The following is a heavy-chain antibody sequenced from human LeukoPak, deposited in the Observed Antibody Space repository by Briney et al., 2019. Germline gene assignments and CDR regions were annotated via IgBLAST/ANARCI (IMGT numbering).Heavy chain of an antibody. CDR2: IYYSGST. CDR3: ARALYSGWYGFGESGHKDFDY. J-gene: IGHJ4*02. D-gene: IGHD6-19*01. V-gene: IGHV4-39*01. Sequence: PSETLSLTCTVSGGSISSSSYYWGWIRQPPGTGLEWIGSIYYSGSTYYNPSLKSRVTISVDTSKNQFSLKLNSVTPEDTAVYYCARALYSGWYGFGESGHKDFDYWGQGTLVTVSS. CDR1: GGSISSSSYY.